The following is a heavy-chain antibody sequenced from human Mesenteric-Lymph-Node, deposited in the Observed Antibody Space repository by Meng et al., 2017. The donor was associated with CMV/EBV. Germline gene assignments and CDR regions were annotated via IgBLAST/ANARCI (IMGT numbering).Heavy chain of an antibody. J-gene: IGHJ6*02. CDR1: GGSVSSGDYY. V-gene: IGHV4-30-4*08. D-gene: IGHD2/OR15-2a*01. CDR2: VYYSGST. Sequence: SETLSLTCTVSGGSVSSGDYYWNWIRQPPGKGLEWIGNVYYSGSTHYNPSLKSRVSISVDKSKNQFSLRLTSLTAADTAVYYCAKVNIDSQNYYYGMDVWGQGTTVTVSS. CDR3: AKVNIDSQNYYYGMDV.